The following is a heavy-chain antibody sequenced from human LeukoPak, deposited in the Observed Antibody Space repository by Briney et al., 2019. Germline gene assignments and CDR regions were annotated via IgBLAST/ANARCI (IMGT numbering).Heavy chain of an antibody. D-gene: IGHD3-10*01. CDR1: GYSFTSYW. V-gene: IGHV5-51*01. CDR3: GRLRSGVGGVDY. Sequence: HGESLQISCKASGYSFTSYWIAWVRQMPGKGLEWMGIIYPGDSDTRYSPSFQGQVTISADKSISTAYLQWSSLKASDTAMYYCGRLRSGVGGVDYWGQGTLVTVSS. J-gene: IGHJ4*02. CDR2: IYPGDSDT.